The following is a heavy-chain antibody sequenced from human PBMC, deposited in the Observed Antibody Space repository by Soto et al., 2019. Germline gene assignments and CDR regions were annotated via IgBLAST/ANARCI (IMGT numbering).Heavy chain of an antibody. CDR3: TRLLTGSSH. V-gene: IGHV3-73*01. CDR1: GFTFSGSA. D-gene: IGHD7-27*01. CDR2: IRSKANSYAT. J-gene: IGHJ4*02. Sequence: GGSLRLSCAASGFTFSGSAMHWVRQASGKGLEWVGRIRSKANSYATAYAASVKGRFTISRDDSKNTAYLQMNSLKTEDTAGYYCTRLLTGSSHWGQGTLVTVSS.